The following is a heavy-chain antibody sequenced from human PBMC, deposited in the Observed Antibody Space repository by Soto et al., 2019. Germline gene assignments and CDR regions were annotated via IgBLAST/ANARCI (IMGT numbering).Heavy chain of an antibody. D-gene: IGHD5-18*01. CDR2: IYDTDTT. V-gene: IGHV3-23*05. CDR1: EFTFSSCA. CDR3: HGYGY. Sequence: PGGSLRLSCSASEFTFSSCAMSWVRQAPGKGLEWVSVIYDTDTTYYADSVKGRFIISRDISKNILYLQMNVLRAEDTALYYCHGYGYWGQGTLVTVSS. J-gene: IGHJ4*02.